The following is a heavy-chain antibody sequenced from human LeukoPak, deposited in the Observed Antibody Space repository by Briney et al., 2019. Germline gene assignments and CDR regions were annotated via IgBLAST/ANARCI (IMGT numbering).Heavy chain of an antibody. D-gene: IGHD3-16*01. CDR3: ARGGEPGGFDP. V-gene: IGHV4-59*10. Sequence: SETLSLTCAVYGGSFSGYYWSWIRQPAGKGLEWIGRIYTSGSTNYNPSLKSRVTMSVDTSKNQFSLKLSSVTAADTAVYYCARGGEPGGFDPWGQGTLVTVSS. CDR2: IYTSGST. CDR1: GGSFSGYY. J-gene: IGHJ5*02.